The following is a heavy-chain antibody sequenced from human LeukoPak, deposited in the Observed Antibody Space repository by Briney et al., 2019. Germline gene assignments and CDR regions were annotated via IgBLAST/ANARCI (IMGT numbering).Heavy chain of an antibody. D-gene: IGHD2-15*01. J-gene: IGHJ4*02. CDR1: GFSLSTPGVG. CDR2: FYWDEDK. V-gene: IGHV2-5*02. Sequence: ESGPTLVKPTQTLTLTCTFSGFSLSTPGVGVGWIRQPPGKALEWLAVFYWDEDKAQKRRFTITKDTSKNQVVLTMTNIDPADTATYYCAHMSKQKIRDCSGGRCYTFDLWGQGTLVTVSS. CDR3: AHMSKQKIRDCSGGRCYTFDL.